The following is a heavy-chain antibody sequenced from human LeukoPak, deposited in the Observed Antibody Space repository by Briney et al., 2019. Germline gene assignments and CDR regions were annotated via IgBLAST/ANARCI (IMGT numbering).Heavy chain of an antibody. CDR1: GFIFYNAW. CDR3: TTESRDRTGWYGAFDI. CDR2: IKSKTDGGTA. J-gene: IGHJ3*02. D-gene: IGHD6-19*01. Sequence: PGGSLRLSCAASGFIFYNAWLDWVRQAPGKGLEWVGRIKSKTDGGTADYPAPVKGRFTISRDDSTNTLFLQMNSLTTEDTAVYFCTTESRDRTGWYGAFDIWGQGTMLTVPS. V-gene: IGHV3-15*01.